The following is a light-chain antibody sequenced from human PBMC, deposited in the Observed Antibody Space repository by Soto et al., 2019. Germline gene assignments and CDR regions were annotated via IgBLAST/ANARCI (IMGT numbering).Light chain of an antibody. J-gene: IGKJ1*01. Sequence: DIVLTQSPGTLSLSPGDRATLSCRASQSVSTSYLAWYQQKPGQAPRLLIYGASSRATGIPDRFSGSGSGTEFTLTISSPQPDDFATYYCQQYNSYSTFGQGTKVDIK. CDR3: QQYNSYST. CDR2: GAS. V-gene: IGKV3-20*01. CDR1: QSVSTSY.